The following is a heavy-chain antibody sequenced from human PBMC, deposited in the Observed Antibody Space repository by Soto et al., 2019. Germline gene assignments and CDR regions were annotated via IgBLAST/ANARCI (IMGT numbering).Heavy chain of an antibody. D-gene: IGHD3-22*01. V-gene: IGHV1-18*01. CDR3: ARDPPPRQGITVTVRYGMDV. CDR1: GYTFITYG. Sequence: ASVKVSCKASGYTFITYGISWVRQAPGQGLEWMGWINVYNGNTNYAQKLQGRVTMTTDTSTSTAYMELRSLRSDDTAVYYCARDPPPRQGITVTVRYGMDVWGQGTTVPSP. CDR2: INVYNGNT. J-gene: IGHJ6*02.